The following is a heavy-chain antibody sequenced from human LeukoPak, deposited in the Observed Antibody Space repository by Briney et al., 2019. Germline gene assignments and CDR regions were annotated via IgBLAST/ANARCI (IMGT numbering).Heavy chain of an antibody. CDR1: GYTFTSYY. V-gene: IGHV1-46*01. Sequence: GASEKVSCKASGYTFTSYYMHWVRQAPGQGLEWMGIINPSGGSTSYTQKFQERVAMTRDTSTSTVYMELSSLRSEDTAVYYCARDSGMKQQLDYFDYWGQGTLVTVSS. CDR3: ARDSGMKQQLDYFDY. J-gene: IGHJ4*02. D-gene: IGHD6-13*01. CDR2: INPSGGST.